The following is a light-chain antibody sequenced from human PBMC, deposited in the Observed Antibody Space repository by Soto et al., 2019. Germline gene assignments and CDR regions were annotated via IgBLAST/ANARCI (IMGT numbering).Light chain of an antibody. CDR2: GNS. Sequence: QSVLTQPPSVSGAPGQRVTISCTGSSSNIGAGYDVHWYQQLPGTAPKLLIYGNSNRPSGVPDRFSGSKSGTSASLAITGLRAEDEADYYCQSYDSSLSFYVFGTGTKLTV. CDR3: QSYDSSLSFYV. J-gene: IGLJ1*01. V-gene: IGLV1-40*01. CDR1: SSNIGAGYD.